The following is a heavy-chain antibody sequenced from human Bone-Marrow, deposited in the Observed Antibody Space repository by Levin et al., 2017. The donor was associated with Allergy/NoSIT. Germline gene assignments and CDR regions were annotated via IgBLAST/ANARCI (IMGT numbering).Heavy chain of an antibody. V-gene: IGHV1-69*06. D-gene: IGHD6-13*01. CDR1: SGTFSSYS. CDR2: IIPIFGRT. J-gene: IGHJ6*02. Sequence: SVKVSCRASSGTFSSYSMAWVRQAPGQGLEWMGGIIPIFGRTNYAQKFQGRVTITADKSTTTVYMDLSSLTYEDTAVYYCARDSSPDLYLGIAATGYFLDVDFGLDIWGQGTTVIVSS. CDR3: ARDSSPDLYLGIAATGYFLDVDFGLDI.